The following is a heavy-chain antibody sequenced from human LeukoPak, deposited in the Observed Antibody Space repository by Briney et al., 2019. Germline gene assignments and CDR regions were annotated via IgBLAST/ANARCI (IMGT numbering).Heavy chain of an antibody. D-gene: IGHD2-15*01. CDR3: ARAALYCSGGSCYITDYFDY. Sequence: PGGSLRLSCAASGFTFSSYWMSWVRQAPGKGLEWVANIKQDGSEKYYEDSVKGRFTISRDNAKNSLYLQMNSLRAEDTAVYYCARAALYCSGGSCYITDYFDYWGQGTLVTVSS. V-gene: IGHV3-7*01. CDR2: IKQDGSEK. CDR1: GFTFSSYW. J-gene: IGHJ4*02.